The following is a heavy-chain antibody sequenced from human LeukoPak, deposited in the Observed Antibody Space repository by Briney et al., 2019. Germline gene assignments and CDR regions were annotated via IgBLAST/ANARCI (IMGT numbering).Heavy chain of an antibody. CDR3: ARMRSYYTGFDY. D-gene: IGHD1-26*01. Sequence: GGSLRLSCDASGFSINTYTMYWVRQAPGQGLEWVSGIRNSDGMTYYADSVRGRFTISTDNSKNTLYLQMNSLRAEDTAVYYCARMRSYYTGFDYWGQGTLATVSS. CDR2: IRNSDGMT. CDR1: GFSINTYT. V-gene: IGHV3-23*01. J-gene: IGHJ4*02.